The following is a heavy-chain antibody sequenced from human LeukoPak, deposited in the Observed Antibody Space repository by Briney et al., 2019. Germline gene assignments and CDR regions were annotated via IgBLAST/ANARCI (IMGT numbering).Heavy chain of an antibody. CDR3: AREKWLQLQGDAFDI. J-gene: IGHJ3*02. CDR1: GGTFSSYA. D-gene: IGHD5-24*01. Sequence: GSSVKVSCKASGGTFSSYAISWVRQAPGQGLEWMGGIIPIFGTAHYAQRFQGRVTITTDESTSTAYMELSSLRSEDTAVYYCAREKWLQLQGDAFDIWGQGTMVTVSS. V-gene: IGHV1-69*05. CDR2: IIPIFGTA.